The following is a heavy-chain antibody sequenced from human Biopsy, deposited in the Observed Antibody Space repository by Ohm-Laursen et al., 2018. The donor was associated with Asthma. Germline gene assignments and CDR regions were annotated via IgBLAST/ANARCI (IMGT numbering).Heavy chain of an antibody. CDR1: GFTFSIYD. CDR3: AKNNDQQLTY. D-gene: IGHD6-13*01. Sequence: SLRLSCAAPGFTFSIYDIHWVRQAPGKGLEWVAVISYDGGNKFYGDSVKGRFTISRDNSRNTLYLEMSSLRVDDTAVYYCAKNNDQQLTYWGRGTLVTVSS. CDR2: ISYDGGNK. V-gene: IGHV3-30*18. J-gene: IGHJ4*02.